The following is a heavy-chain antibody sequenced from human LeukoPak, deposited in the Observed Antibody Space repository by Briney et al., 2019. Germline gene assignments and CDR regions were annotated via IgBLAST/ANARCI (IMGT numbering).Heavy chain of an antibody. V-gene: IGHV3-7*03. CDR1: GFTFSSYW. J-gene: IGHJ4*02. Sequence: QPGGSLRLSCAASGFTFSSYWMSWVRQAPGKGLEWVANIKQDGSEKYYVDSVKGRFTISRDNSKNTLYLQMNSLRAEDTAVYYCAKADDSYGMRYYFDYWGQGTLVTVSS. CDR3: AKADDSYGMRYYFDY. D-gene: IGHD5-18*01. CDR2: IKQDGSEK.